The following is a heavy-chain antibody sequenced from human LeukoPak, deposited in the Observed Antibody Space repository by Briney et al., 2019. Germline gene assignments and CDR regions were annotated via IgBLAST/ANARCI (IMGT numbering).Heavy chain of an antibody. CDR2: ISGSGGST. D-gene: IGHD6-13*01. Sequence: GGSLRLSCAASGFTFSSYAMSWVRQALGKGLEWVSAISGSGGSTYYADSVKGRFTISRDNSKNTLYLQMNSLRAEDTAVYYCAKDSSSWYSQGWFDPWGQGTLVTVSS. J-gene: IGHJ5*02. CDR1: GFTFSSYA. V-gene: IGHV3-23*01. CDR3: AKDSSSWYSQGWFDP.